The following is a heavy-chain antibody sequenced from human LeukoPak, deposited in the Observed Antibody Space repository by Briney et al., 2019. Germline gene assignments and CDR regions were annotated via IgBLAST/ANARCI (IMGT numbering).Heavy chain of an antibody. J-gene: IGHJ4*02. CDR2: ISYDGSNK. CDR3: ARDTTTVTTTAQGYFDY. CDR1: GFTFSSYA. Sequence: SLRLSCAASGFTFSSYAMHWVRQAPGKGLEGVAVISYDGSNKYYADSVKGRFTISRDNSKNTLYLQMNSLRAEDTAVYYCARDTTTVTTTAQGYFDYWGQGTLVTVSS. V-gene: IGHV3-30*04. D-gene: IGHD4-17*01.